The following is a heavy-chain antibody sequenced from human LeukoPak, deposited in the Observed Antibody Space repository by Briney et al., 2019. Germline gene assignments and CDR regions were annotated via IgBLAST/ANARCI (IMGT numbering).Heavy chain of an antibody. CDR1: GGSFSGYY. J-gene: IGHJ3*02. CDR2: INHSGST. V-gene: IGHV4-34*01. D-gene: IGHD3-22*01. CDR3: ARSYDSSGQSDAFDI. Sequence: SETLSLTCAVYGGSFSGYYWSWIRQPPGKGLEWIGEINHSGSTNYNPSLKSRVTISVDTSKNQFSLKLSSVTAADTAVYYCARSYDSSGQSDAFDIWGQGTMVTVSS.